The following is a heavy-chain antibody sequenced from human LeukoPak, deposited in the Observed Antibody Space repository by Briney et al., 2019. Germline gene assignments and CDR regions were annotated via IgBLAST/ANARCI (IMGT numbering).Heavy chain of an antibody. CDR1: GITFSSYS. CDR3: AKGRAGMVRGICDY. D-gene: IGHD3-10*01. V-gene: IGHV3-48*01. Sequence: GGSLRLSCVASGITFSSYSMNWVRQAPGKGLEWVSYISSFSGTINYADSVKGRFTISRDNAKNTLYLQMNSLRAEDTAVYYCAKGRAGMVRGICDYWGQGTLVTVSS. J-gene: IGHJ4*02. CDR2: ISSFSGTI.